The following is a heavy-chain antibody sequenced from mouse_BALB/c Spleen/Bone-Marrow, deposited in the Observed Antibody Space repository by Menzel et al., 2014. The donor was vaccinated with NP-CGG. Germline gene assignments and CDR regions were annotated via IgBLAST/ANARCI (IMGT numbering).Heavy chain of an antibody. J-gene: IGHJ2*01. Sequence: EVQLQESGAELVKPGASVKLSCTASGFNIKVTYMHWVKQRPEQGLEWIGRIDPANGNTKYDPKFQGKATITADTSSNTAYLQLSSLTSEDTAVYYCASYDYGYYFDYWGQGTTLTVSS. CDR3: ASYDYGYYFDY. CDR1: GFNIKVTY. D-gene: IGHD2-4*01. CDR2: IDPANGNT. V-gene: IGHV14-3*02.